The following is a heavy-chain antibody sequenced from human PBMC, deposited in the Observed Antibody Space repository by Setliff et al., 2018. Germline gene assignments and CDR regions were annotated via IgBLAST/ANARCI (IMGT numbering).Heavy chain of an antibody. V-gene: IGHV1-24*01. Sequence: ASVKVSCKVSGYRLIEVSMHWVRQAPGKGLEWMGGFDPEDEETIYAQKFQGRVTMTRDTSISTAYMELSRLRSDDTAVYYCARVKAPALYYYMDVWGKGTTVTVSS. CDR2: FDPEDEET. CDR1: GYRLIEVS. D-gene: IGHD3-16*02. J-gene: IGHJ6*03. CDR3: ARVKAPALYYYMDV.